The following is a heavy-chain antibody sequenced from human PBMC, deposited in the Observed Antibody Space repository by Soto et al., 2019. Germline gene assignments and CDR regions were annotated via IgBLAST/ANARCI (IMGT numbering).Heavy chain of an antibody. V-gene: IGHV3-23*01. CDR1: GFTFGTYG. CDR2: ITNGNT. Sequence: EVQLLESGGGLIQPGGSLRLSCAASGFTFGTYGMGWVRQAPGKGLEWVSPITNGNTYYAASVKGRFTISRDNSKNTLYLQMSSLRAEDTALYYCAKDKERGGYDSDFDSWGQGTLVTVSS. J-gene: IGHJ4*02. D-gene: IGHD3-3*01. CDR3: AKDKERGGYDSDFDS.